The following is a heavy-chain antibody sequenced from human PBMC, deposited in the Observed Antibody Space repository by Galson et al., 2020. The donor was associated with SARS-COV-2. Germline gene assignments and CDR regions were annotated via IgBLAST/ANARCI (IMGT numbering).Heavy chain of an antibody. J-gene: IGHJ6*02. CDR3: ARVAAAGTTHYYYYYGMDV. CDR2: IKQDGSEK. Sequence: GGSLRLSCAASGFTFSSYWMSWVRQAPGKWLEWVANIKQDGSEKYYVDSVEGRFTISRDNAKNSLYLQMNSLRAEDTAVYYCARVAAAGTTHYYYYYGMDVWGQGNTVTVSS. V-gene: IGHV3-7*01. D-gene: IGHD6-13*01. CDR1: GFTFSSYW.